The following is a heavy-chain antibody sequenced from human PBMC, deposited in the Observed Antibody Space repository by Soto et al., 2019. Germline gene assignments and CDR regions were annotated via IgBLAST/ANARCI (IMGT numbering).Heavy chain of an antibody. V-gene: IGHV3-23*01. J-gene: IGHJ6*02. CDR3: ASAAREYYYYGMDV. Sequence: PGGSLRLSCAASGFTFSSYAMSWVRQAPGKGLEWVSAISGSGGSTYYADSVKGRFTISRDNSKSTLYLQMNSLRAEDTAVYYCASAAREYYYYGMDVWGQGTTVTVSS. CDR1: GFTFSSYA. CDR2: ISGSGGST.